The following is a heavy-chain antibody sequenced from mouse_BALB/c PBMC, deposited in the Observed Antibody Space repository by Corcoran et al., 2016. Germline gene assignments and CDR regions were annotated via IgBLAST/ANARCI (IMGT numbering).Heavy chain of an antibody. CDR3: SRIPAPDYGSGYGWVAY. CDR2: LWWDDFK. Sequence: QVTLKESGPGILQPSQTLSLTCSFSGFSLSTSGMGVGWIRQPSGKGLEWLAHLWWDDFKRYNPALKSRLTISKDTSSSQVFLKLASVDTADTATSDCSRIPAPDYGSGYGWVAYWGQGTLVTVSA. D-gene: IGHD1-1*01. V-gene: IGHV8-8*01. J-gene: IGHJ3*01. CDR1: GFSLSTSGMG.